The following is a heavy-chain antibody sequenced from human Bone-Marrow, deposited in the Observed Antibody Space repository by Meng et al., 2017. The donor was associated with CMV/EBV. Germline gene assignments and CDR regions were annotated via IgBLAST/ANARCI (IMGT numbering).Heavy chain of an antibody. CDR1: GGSFSGYY. CDR3: ARGVWGYCSSTSCPGPAAFDY. Sequence: SEPLSLTCAVYGGSFSGYYWSWIRQPPGKGLEWIGEINHSGSTNYNPSLKSRVTISVDTSKNQFSLKLSSVTAADTAVYYCARGVWGYCSSTSCPGPAAFDYWGQGTLVTVSS. V-gene: IGHV4-34*01. CDR2: INHSGST. J-gene: IGHJ4*02. D-gene: IGHD2-2*01.